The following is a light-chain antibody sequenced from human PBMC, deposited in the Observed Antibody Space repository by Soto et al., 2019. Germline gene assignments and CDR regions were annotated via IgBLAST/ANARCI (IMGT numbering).Light chain of an antibody. J-gene: IGLJ1*01. Sequence: QSVLAQPASVSGSPGQSITISCTGASGYVGTYSLVSWYQQHPGKAPKVVIYEGHKRPSGVPDRFSGSTSVNTASLTISGLQTEDEADYFCSSYTGTTTRYVFGTGTKLTVL. CDR3: SSYTGTTTRYV. CDR1: SGYVGTYSL. V-gene: IGLV2-14*02. CDR2: EGH.